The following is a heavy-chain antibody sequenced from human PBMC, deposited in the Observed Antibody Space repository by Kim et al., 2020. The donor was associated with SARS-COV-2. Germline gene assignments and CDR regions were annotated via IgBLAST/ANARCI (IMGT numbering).Heavy chain of an antibody. J-gene: IGHJ3*02. Sequence: SYIYYADSVKGRFTISRDNAKNSLYLQMNSLRAEDTAVYYCARVSNAFDIWGQGTMVTVSS. CDR3: ARVSNAFDI. V-gene: IGHV3-21*01. CDR2: SYI.